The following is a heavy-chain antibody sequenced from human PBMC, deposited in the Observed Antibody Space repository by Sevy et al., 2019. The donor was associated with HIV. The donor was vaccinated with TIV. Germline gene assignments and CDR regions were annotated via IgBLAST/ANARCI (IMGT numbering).Heavy chain of an antibody. CDR3: VRHEALPVVPSTIYAFDI. CDR2: MYYSGNN. V-gene: IGHV4-59*08. Sequence: SETLSLTCSVSGDSISTYYWSWIRQHPGKGLEWIAYMYYSGNNNYNPSVKSRFTISADTSANQFSLKLSSVTAADTAIYYSVRHEALPVVPSTIYAFDIWGQGTLVTVSS. CDR1: GDSISTYY. J-gene: IGHJ3*02. D-gene: IGHD2-2*01.